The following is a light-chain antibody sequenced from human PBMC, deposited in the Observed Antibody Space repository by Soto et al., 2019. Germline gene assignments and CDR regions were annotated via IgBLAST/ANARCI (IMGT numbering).Light chain of an antibody. Sequence: DNQMTQSPSSLSASVGDRVTITCQASQDISSYLNWYQQKSGKAPKLLIYDASNLETGVPSRFSGSGSVTDFTFTITSLQPEDVATYYCQQYYRGITFGPGTKVDIK. J-gene: IGKJ3*01. CDR3: QQYYRGIT. CDR2: DAS. V-gene: IGKV1-33*01. CDR1: QDISSY.